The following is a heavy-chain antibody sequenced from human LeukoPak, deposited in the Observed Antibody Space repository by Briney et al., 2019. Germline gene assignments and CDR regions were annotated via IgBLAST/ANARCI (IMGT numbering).Heavy chain of an antibody. CDR1: GYTFTNYG. J-gene: IGHJ4*02. Sequence: ASVKVSCKASGYTFTNYGVSWVRQAPGQGLEWLGWISAYTGDADSAQKFQGRLTMTTDSSTRTAYMELTSLRSDDTAVYYCVRDYATRPDEYDPGRLFFDHWGQGPLVTVSS. CDR3: VRDYATRPDEYDPGRLFFDH. CDR2: ISAYTGDA. V-gene: IGHV1-18*01. D-gene: IGHD3-10*01.